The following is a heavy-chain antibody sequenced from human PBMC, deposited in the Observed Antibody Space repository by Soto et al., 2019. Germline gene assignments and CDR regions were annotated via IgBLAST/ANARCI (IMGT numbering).Heavy chain of an antibody. CDR1: GFTFSSYG. J-gene: IGHJ6*02. V-gene: IGHV3-30*18. CDR2: ISYDGSNK. D-gene: IGHD3-10*01. Sequence: QVQLVESGGGLVQPGRSLRLSCAASGFTFSSYGMHWVRQAPGKGLEWVAVISYDGSNKYYADSVKGRFTISRDNSKNTLYLQMNSLKAEDTAVYYCAKEWFLELLYGMDVWGQGTTVTVSS. CDR3: AKEWFLELLYGMDV.